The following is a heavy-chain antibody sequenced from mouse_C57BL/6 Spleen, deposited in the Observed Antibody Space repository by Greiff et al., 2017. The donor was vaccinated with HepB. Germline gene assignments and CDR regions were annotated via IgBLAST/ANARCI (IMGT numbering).Heavy chain of an antibody. D-gene: IGHD2-4*01. V-gene: IGHV1-4*01. CDR2: INPSSGYT. CDR1: GYTFTSYT. CDR3: ASDYDYFDY. J-gene: IGHJ2*01. Sequence: VQLQQSGAELARPGASVKMSCKASGYTFTSYTMHWVKQRPGQGLEWIGYINPSSGYTKYNQKFKDKATLTADKSSSTADMQLSSLTSEESAVYYCASDYDYFDYWGQGTTLTVSS.